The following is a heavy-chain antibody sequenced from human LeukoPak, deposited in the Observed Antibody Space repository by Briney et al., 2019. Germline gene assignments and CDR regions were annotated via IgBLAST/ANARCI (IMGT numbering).Heavy chain of an antibody. CDR2: INQDGTEK. J-gene: IGHJ4*02. CDR1: GFRFNTYW. D-gene: IGHD3-10*01. CDR3: VKVAKYYYGSETYYFFEH. V-gene: IGHV3-7*01. Sequence: HPGGSLRLSCAASGFRFNTYWMSWVRQLPGKGLEWVANINQDGTEKYYVDSVKGRFTISRDNAKNSLDLQMNSLRVEDTGIYYCVKVAKYYYGSETYYFFEHWGQGTPVTASS.